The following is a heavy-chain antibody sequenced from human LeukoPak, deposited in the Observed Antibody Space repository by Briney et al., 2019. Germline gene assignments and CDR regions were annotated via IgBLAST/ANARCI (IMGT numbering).Heavy chain of an antibody. CDR2: ITANGAST. J-gene: IGHJ4*02. CDR3: VKDMTAMTQIFDY. Sequence: GGSLRLSCSVSGFTLRNYAMHWVRQAPGKGLEYVSAITANGASTYHADSVKGRFTISRDDSGNTLFLQMNTLSPEDTAMYYCVKDMTAMTQIFDYWGQGTLVTVSS. D-gene: IGHD4-17*01. V-gene: IGHV3-64D*06. CDR1: GFTLRNYA.